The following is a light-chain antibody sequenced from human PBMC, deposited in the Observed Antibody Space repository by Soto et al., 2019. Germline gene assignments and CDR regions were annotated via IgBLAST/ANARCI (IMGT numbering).Light chain of an antibody. V-gene: IGLV1-47*01. CDR1: SSNIGSNF. Sequence: QSVLTQPPSASGTPGQRVTISCSGSSSNIGSNFVHWYQHLPGAAPKLLIYTNNHRPSGVPDRFPGSKSGTSASLAISGLRSEDEADYYCATWDDSLSGVIFGGGTKLTVL. CDR3: ATWDDSLSGVI. J-gene: IGLJ2*01. CDR2: TNN.